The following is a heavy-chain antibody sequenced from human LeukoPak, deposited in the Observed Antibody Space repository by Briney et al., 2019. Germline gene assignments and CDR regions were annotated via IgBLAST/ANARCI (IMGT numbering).Heavy chain of an antibody. CDR2: MNQDGSAI. Sequence: GGSLRLSCAASGFTFSRHWMSWVRQAPGKGLERVAHMNQDGSAIYSVDSVKGRFTISRDDDKNSLYLQMNGLTVADTAVYYCARTVAADPDDYFDYWGQGTLVTVSS. D-gene: IGHD6-19*01. J-gene: IGHJ4*02. CDR3: ARTVAADPDDYFDY. CDR1: GFTFSRHW. V-gene: IGHV3-7*01.